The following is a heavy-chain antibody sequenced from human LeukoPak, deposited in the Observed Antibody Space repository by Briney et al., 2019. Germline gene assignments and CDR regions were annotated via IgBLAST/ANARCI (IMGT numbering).Heavy chain of an antibody. CDR2: IYYSGST. J-gene: IGHJ4*02. V-gene: IGHV4-59*01. D-gene: IGHD4-17*01. Sequence: SETLSFTCTVSGGSIRSYYWSWIRQPPGKGLEWIGYIYYSGSTNYNPSLKSRVTISVDTSKNQFSLKLSSVTAADTAVYYCARTGTYGDYAEYWGQGTLVTVSS. CDR1: GGSIRSYY. CDR3: ARTGTYGDYAEY.